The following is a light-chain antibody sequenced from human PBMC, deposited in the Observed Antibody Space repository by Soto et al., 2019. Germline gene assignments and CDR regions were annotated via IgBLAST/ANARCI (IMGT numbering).Light chain of an antibody. V-gene: IGKV1-5*01. J-gene: IGKJ1*01. CDR3: QQCETYSVGT. Sequence: DVLLTQSPSALSASLGDRVTITCRASQGLGHFLAWYQHKTGEAPRLLIYHASTLESGVPSRFGGSGSGTEFTLTISRLQPDDVATYYCQQCETYSVGTFGQGTKVEIK. CDR1: QGLGHF. CDR2: HAS.